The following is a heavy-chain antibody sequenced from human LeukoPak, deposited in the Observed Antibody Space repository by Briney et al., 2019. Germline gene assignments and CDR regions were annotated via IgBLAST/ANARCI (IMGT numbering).Heavy chain of an antibody. CDR2: INPNRGRT. V-gene: IGHV1-46*01. CDR3: AMGVGTSAFDI. J-gene: IGHJ3*02. D-gene: IGHD1-14*01. Sequence: ASVKVSCKTPGYNFTSYYIHWVRQAPGQGLEWMGTINPNRGRTTYAQKVQDGVTMPRDTSTSTVHMELSSLRSEDTAVYYCAMGVGTSAFDIWGQGTMVTVSS. CDR1: GYNFTSYY.